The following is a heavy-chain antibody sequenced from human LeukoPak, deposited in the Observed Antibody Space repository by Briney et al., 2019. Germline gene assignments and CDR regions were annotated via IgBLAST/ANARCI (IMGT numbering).Heavy chain of an antibody. CDR3: AKDQDYYDSSGYDY. Sequence: PGGSLRLSCAASGFTFSSYWMHWVRQAPGKGLEWVSAISGSGGSTYYADSVKGRFTISRDNSKNTLYLQMNSLRAEDTAVYYCAKDQDYYDSSGYDYWGQGTLVTVSS. J-gene: IGHJ4*02. D-gene: IGHD3-22*01. CDR2: ISGSGGST. CDR1: GFTFSSYW. V-gene: IGHV3-23*01.